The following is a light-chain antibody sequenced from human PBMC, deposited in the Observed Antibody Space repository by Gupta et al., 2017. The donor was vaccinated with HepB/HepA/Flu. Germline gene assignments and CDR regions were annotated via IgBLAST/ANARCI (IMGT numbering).Light chain of an antibody. CDR1: SSAVGNFNL. CDR3: CSYAGGGTRV. CDR2: EVN. J-gene: IGLJ3*02. V-gene: IGLV2-23*02. Sequence: QSALTQPASVSGSPGQSITISCTGSSSAVGNFNLVSWYQQYPGKAPKVLIYEVNKRPSGVSNRFSGSKSGHTASLTISGLQADDEADYYCCSYAGGGTRVFGGGTKLTVL.